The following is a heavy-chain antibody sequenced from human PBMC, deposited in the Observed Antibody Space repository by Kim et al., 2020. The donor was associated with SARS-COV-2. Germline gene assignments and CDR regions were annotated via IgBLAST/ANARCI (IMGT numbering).Heavy chain of an antibody. Sequence: SETLSLTCTVSGSSISSGYYWGWIRQPPGKGLEWIGSIYHSGSTYYNPSLKSRVTISVDTSKNQFSLKLSSVTAADTAVYYCARDRGKYDFWSGYPNYYYYYGMDVWGQGTTVTVSS. J-gene: IGHJ6*02. CDR1: GSSISSGYY. V-gene: IGHV4-38-2*02. CDR2: IYHSGST. D-gene: IGHD3-3*01. CDR3: ARDRGKYDFWSGYPNYYYYYGMDV.